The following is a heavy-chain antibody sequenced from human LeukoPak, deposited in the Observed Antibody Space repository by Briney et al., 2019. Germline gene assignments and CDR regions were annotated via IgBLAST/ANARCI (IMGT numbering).Heavy chain of an antibody. Sequence: KPGGSLRLSCAASGFRFSEYYMSWIRQPPGKGLEWIGEINHSGSTNYNPSLKSRVTISVDTSKNQFSLKLSSVTAADTAVYYCARRFYSSGWYWSYWGQGTLVTVSS. CDR3: ARRFYSSGWYWSY. CDR2: INHSGST. CDR1: GFRFSEYY. D-gene: IGHD6-19*01. V-gene: IGHV4-34*01. J-gene: IGHJ4*02.